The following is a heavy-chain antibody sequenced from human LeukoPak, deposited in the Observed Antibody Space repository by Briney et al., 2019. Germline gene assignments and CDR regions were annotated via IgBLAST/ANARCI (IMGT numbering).Heavy chain of an antibody. V-gene: IGHV3-73*01. CDR3: TKTVPSGHYYYMDV. CDR1: GFIFSGSA. D-gene: IGHD4-11*01. CDR2: IRSKVNSYAT. J-gene: IGHJ6*03. Sequence: PGGSLRLSCAGPGFIFSGSAIPWVRQASGKGTEWVGRIRSKVNSYATVYAASVQRRFTISRDDSKNTAYLQMSSLKTEDTAVYYCTKTVPSGHYYYMDVWGKGTTVTVSS.